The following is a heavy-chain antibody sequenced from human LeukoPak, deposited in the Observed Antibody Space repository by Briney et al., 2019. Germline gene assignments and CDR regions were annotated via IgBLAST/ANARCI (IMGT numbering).Heavy chain of an antibody. V-gene: IGHV3-48*03. CDR3: ARGPSVGSGWSPDY. CDR2: ISISGSTI. Sequence: GGSLRLSCAASGFTFSDYEMNWVRQAPGKGLEWVSYISISGSTIHYADSVKGRVTISRDDAKNSLFLQMHSLRADDTAVYYCARGPSVGSGWSPDYWGQGTLVTVSS. J-gene: IGHJ4*02. CDR1: GFTFSDYE. D-gene: IGHD6-19*01.